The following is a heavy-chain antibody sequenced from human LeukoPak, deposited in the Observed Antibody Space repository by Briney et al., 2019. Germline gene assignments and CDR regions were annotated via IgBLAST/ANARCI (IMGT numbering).Heavy chain of an antibody. V-gene: IGHV3-7*01. J-gene: IGHJ1*01. CDR2: IKTDGSEK. CDR3: ATYSSLNRREFQY. Sequence: GGSLRLSCEGSGFTFSNYWMGWVRQAPGKGLQWVANIKTDGSEKYYVDSVKGRFTISRDNAKNSLYLQMNSLRAEDTSVYYCATYSSLNRREFQYWGQGTLLTVSS. D-gene: IGHD3-22*01. CDR1: GFTFSNYW.